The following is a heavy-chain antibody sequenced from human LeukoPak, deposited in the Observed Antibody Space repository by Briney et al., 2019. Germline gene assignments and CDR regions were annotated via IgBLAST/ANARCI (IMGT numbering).Heavy chain of an antibody. V-gene: IGHV1-46*01. Sequence: ASVKVSCKASGYTFTSYYMHWVRQAPGQGLEWMGIINPSGGSTSYAQKFQGRVTMTRDTSTSTVYMELSSLRSEDTAMYYCAREWLLHAFDIWGQGTMVTVSS. CDR3: AREWLLHAFDI. CDR2: INPSGGST. D-gene: IGHD3-22*01. CDR1: GYTFTSYY. J-gene: IGHJ3*02.